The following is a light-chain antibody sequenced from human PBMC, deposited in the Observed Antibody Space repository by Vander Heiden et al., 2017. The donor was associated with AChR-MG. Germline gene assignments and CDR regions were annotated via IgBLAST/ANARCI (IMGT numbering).Light chain of an antibody. CDR1: QSVSSY. CDR2: DAS. CDR3: QQREA. Sequence: DIVLTQSPAPLSLSPGERATLSCRASQSVSSYLAWYQQKPGQAPRLLIYDASNRATGIPARFSGSGSGTDFTLTISSLEPEDFAVYYCQQREAFGGGTKVEIK. V-gene: IGKV3-11*01. J-gene: IGKJ4*01.